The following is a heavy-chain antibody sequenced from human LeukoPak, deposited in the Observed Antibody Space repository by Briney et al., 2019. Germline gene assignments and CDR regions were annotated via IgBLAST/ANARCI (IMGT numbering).Heavy chain of an antibody. CDR1: GLSFTSYW. Sequence: PGGSLRLSCAASGLSFTSYWMHWVRQAPGKGLVWVSRINSDGSSTTYADSVKGRFTISRDNAKNTLYLQMNTLRGEDTAVYYCARESAIVLVPFDSWGQGTLVTVSS. CDR2: INSDGSST. J-gene: IGHJ4*02. D-gene: IGHD3-9*01. CDR3: ARESAIVLVPFDS. V-gene: IGHV3-74*01.